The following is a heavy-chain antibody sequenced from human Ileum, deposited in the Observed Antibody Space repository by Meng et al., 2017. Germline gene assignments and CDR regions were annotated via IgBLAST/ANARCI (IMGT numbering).Heavy chain of an antibody. D-gene: IGHD1-26*01. CDR1: GGSISTSDW. Sequence: GPLQESGPGLLKPSGTLSLPCAVSGGSISTSDWWSWVRQPPGKGLEWSGEIHHSGSTNYNPSLKSRVTISVDKSKNQFSLKLNSVTAADTAVYYCAREWSGSYRHFDYWGQGTLVTVSS. J-gene: IGHJ4*02. CDR2: IHHSGST. CDR3: AREWSGSYRHFDY. V-gene: IGHV4-4*02.